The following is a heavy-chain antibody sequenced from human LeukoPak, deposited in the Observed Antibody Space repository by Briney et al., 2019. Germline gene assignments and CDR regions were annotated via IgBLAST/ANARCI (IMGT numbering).Heavy chain of an antibody. CDR2: IYHNGST. V-gene: IGHV4-38-2*02. D-gene: IGHD1-26*01. CDR1: GYSISSGYY. J-gene: IGHJ4*02. Sequence: PSETLSLTSTVSGYSISSGYYWGWIRQPPGKGLEWIGSIYHNGSTYYNPSLKSRVTISLDTSNNQFSLKLSSVTASDTAVYYCVRLERETNSEWELRPPPGAIFDYWGQGTLVTVSS. CDR3: VRLERETNSEWELRPPPGAIFDY.